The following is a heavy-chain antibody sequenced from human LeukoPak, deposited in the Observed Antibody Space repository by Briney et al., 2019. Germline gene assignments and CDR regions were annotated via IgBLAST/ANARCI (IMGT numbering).Heavy chain of an antibody. Sequence: SETLSLTCTVSGGSISSYYWSWIRQPPGKGLEWIGYIYYTGSTNYNPSLKSRVTISVDTSKNQSSLRLSSVTPADTAVYYCARDQGSGYYYDSFDIWGQGTMVTVSS. D-gene: IGHD3-22*01. V-gene: IGHV4-59*01. CDR2: IYYTGST. J-gene: IGHJ3*02. CDR3: ARDQGSGYYYDSFDI. CDR1: GGSISSYY.